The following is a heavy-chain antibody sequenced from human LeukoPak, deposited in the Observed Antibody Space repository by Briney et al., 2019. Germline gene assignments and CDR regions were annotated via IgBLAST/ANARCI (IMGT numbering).Heavy chain of an antibody. CDR3: TRVGYIDEGIDY. CDR1: GFIFGNYW. J-gene: IGHJ4*02. Sequence: GGSLRLSCAASGFIFGNYWMTWVRQAPGKGLEWVANIKQDGSKKSYVDSVKGRFTISRDNAKNSLYLQMNSLRAEDTAIYYCTRVGYIDEGIDYWGQGTLVTVSS. CDR2: IKQDGSKK. V-gene: IGHV3-7*04. D-gene: IGHD5-24*01.